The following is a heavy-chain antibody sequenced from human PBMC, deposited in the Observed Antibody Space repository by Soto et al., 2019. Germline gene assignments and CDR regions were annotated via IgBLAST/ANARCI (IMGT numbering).Heavy chain of an antibody. CDR2: MYTKERT. Sequence: SSETLSLTCTVPGGSITNYYWSWIRQPAGKGLEWIGRMYTKERTNYNLSFKSRVTMSVDTSKNQFSLKLNAVTAADTAVYYCARDDYKDGGNNWFDPWGQGTLVTVSS. J-gene: IGHJ5*02. V-gene: IGHV4-4*07. CDR1: GGSITNYY. D-gene: IGHD3-16*01. CDR3: ARDDYKDGGNNWFDP.